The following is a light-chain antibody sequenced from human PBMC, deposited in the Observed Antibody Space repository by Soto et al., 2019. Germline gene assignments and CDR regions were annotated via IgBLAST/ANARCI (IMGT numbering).Light chain of an antibody. CDR3: QSSDSRLTSAV. CDR2: DNS. J-gene: IGLJ7*01. CDR1: SSNFGAGYD. V-gene: IGLV1-40*01. Sequence: QSVLTQPPSVSGAPGQRVTISCTGSSSNFGAGYDVHWYQQLPGTAPKLLIYDNSNRPSGVPDRFSGSKSGTSASLAITGLQAEDEADYYCQSSDSRLTSAVFGGGTQLTVL.